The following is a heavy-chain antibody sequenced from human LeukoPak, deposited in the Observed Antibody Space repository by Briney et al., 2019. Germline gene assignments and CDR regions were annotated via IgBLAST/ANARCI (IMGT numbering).Heavy chain of an antibody. J-gene: IGHJ4*02. Sequence: GESLKISCKGSGYSFTSYWIGWVRQMPGKGLEWMGIIYPGDSDTRYSPSFQGQVTISADKSISTAYLQWSGLKASDTAMYYCARSTGSSSWGVDYWGQGTLVTVSS. V-gene: IGHV5-51*01. CDR1: GYSFTSYW. D-gene: IGHD6-13*01. CDR2: IYPGDSDT. CDR3: ARSTGSSSWGVDY.